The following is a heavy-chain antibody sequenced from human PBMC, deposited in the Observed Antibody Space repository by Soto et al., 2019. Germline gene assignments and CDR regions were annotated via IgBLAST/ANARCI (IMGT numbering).Heavy chain of an antibody. Sequence: SETLSLTCAVSGDSISRGGYSWSWIRQPPGKDLEWLGDLSHGGSTNYNPSLKSRVTIFLDKSRNQFSLSLSFMTAADTATYYCARSFGWYAVDSWGQGILVTVSS. J-gene: IGHJ4*02. CDR2: LSHGGST. D-gene: IGHD6-19*01. V-gene: IGHV4-30-2*01. CDR3: ARSFGWYAVDS. CDR1: GDSISRGGYS.